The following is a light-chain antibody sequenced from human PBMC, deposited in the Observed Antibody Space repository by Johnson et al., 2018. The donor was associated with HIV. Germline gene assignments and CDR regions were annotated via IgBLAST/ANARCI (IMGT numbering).Light chain of an antibody. V-gene: IGLV1-51*01. CDR3: GTWDSTLSAGGV. J-gene: IGLJ1*01. Sequence: QSVLTQPPSVSAAPGQKVTISCSGSSSDMGNYAVSWYQQLPGTAPKLLIYDNNKRPSGIPDLFSGSKSGTSATLGITGLQTGDEADYYCGTWDSTLSAGGVFGTGTKVTVL. CDR1: SSDMGNYA. CDR2: DNN.